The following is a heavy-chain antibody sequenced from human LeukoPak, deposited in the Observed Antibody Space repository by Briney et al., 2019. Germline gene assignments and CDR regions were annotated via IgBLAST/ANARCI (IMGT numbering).Heavy chain of an antibody. CDR3: ARHELAYYGSRSYYDY. Sequence: SETLSLTCTVSGGSISSYYWSWIRQPPGKGLEWIGYIYYSGSTNYNPSLKSRVTISVDTSKNQFSLKLSSVTAADTAVYYCARHELAYYGSRSYYDYWGQGTLVTVSS. V-gene: IGHV4-59*08. D-gene: IGHD3-10*01. CDR2: IYYSGST. CDR1: GGSISSYY. J-gene: IGHJ4*02.